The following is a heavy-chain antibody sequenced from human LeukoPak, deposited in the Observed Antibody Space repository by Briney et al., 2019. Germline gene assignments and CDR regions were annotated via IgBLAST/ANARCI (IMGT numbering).Heavy chain of an antibody. Sequence: DSLKISCKGSGYSFSSYWIGWVRQMPGKGVEWMGVTYPGDSDIRYSPTLQGHVTISADKSISTAYLQWSSLKASDTAIYYCARRRFDNGFDIWGQGTLVTVSS. CDR2: TYPGDSDI. CDR3: ARRRFDNGFDI. V-gene: IGHV5-51*06. D-gene: IGHD2-8*01. CDR1: GYSFSSYW. J-gene: IGHJ3*02.